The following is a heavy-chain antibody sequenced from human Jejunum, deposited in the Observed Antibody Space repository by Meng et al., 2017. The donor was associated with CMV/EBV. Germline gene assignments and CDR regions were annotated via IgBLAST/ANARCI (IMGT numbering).Heavy chain of an antibody. CDR3: ASHQQFCSGGSCYSLGYYYGMDV. CDR2: MNPNNGNT. J-gene: IGHJ6*02. D-gene: IGHD2-15*01. V-gene: IGHV1-8*01. Sequence: INWVRQAPGQGLEWMGWMNPNNGNTGYAQKFQGRFTMTWNTSISTAYMVLSSLRSEDTAIYYCASHQQFCSGGSCYSLGYYYGMDVWGQGTTVTVSS.